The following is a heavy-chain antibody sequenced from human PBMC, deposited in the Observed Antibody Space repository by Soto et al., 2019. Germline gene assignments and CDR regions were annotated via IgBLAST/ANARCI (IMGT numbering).Heavy chain of an antibody. D-gene: IGHD4-4*01. Sequence: PGGSLRLSCAASGFTFSTYAMSWVRQAPGKGLEWVSSMSGSGATTYYADSVKGRFTISRDNSKNTQSLQMNSLRAEDTAVYYCAAGMTTVSPDGVDPWGQGTQVTVSS. CDR2: MSGSGATT. V-gene: IGHV3-23*01. CDR3: AAGMTTVSPDGVDP. J-gene: IGHJ5*02. CDR1: GFTFSTYA.